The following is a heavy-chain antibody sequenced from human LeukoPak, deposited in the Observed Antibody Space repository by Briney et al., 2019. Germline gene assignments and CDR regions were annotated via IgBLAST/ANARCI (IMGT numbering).Heavy chain of an antibody. CDR3: ARDYIAAAGTLDY. Sequence: GGSLRLSCAASRFTFSNSWMSWVRQAPGKGLEWVAVIWYDGSNKYYADSVKGRFTISRDNSKNTLYLQMNSLRAEDTAVYYCARDYIAAAGTLDYWGQGTLVTVSS. J-gene: IGHJ4*02. V-gene: IGHV3-33*08. D-gene: IGHD6-13*01. CDR2: IWYDGSNK. CDR1: RFTFSNSW.